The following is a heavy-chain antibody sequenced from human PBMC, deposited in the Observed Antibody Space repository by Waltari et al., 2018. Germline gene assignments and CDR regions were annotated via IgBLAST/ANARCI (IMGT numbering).Heavy chain of an antibody. CDR2: IQYWGKAGGGTGRLESRGDT. D-gene: IGHD6-13*01. J-gene: IGHJ4*02. V-gene: IGHV4-39*01. CDR1: GGSLRGSSKY. CDR3: ARPGHNIGSLDVPAAAAYYFDH. Sequence: QLLLQESGPGLVKPSGTLSPSCTVSGGSLRGSSKYWAWLRQSPGKDLEWIGSIQYWGKAGGGTGRLESRGDTYCAPALRSRVVSLVDTANNQISLNRGSVTAADTAKYYCARPGHNIGSLDVPAAAAYYFDHWGQGALVSVSS.